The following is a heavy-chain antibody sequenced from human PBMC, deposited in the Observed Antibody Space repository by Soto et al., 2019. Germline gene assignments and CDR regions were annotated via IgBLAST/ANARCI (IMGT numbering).Heavy chain of an antibody. CDR1: GGSISSYY. CDR2: IYYSGST. Sequence: SETLSLTCTVSGGSISSYYWSWIRQPPGKGLEWIGYIYYSGSTNYNPSLKSRVTISVDTSKNQFSLKLSSVTAADTAVYYCARFHSSGWRWFDPWGQGTLVTVSS. J-gene: IGHJ5*02. CDR3: ARFHSSGWRWFDP. D-gene: IGHD6-19*01. V-gene: IGHV4-59*01.